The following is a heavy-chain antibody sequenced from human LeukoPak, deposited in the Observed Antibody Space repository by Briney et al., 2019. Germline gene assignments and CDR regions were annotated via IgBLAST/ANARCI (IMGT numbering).Heavy chain of an antibody. Sequence: PGGSLRLSCAASGFTFSSYAMSWVRQAPGKGLEWVSAISGSGGSTYYADSVKGRFTISRDNSKNTLYLQMNSLRAEDTAVYYXXXXXXXXXXGVIVPYFDYWGQGTLVTVSS. V-gene: IGHV3-23*01. CDR1: GFTFSSYA. CDR2: ISGSGGST. D-gene: IGHD3-16*02. CDR3: XXXXXXXXXGVIVPYFDY. J-gene: IGHJ4*02.